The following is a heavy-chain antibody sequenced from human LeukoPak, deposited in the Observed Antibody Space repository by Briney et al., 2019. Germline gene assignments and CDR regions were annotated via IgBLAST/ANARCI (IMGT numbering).Heavy chain of an antibody. V-gene: IGHV3-11*01. CDR3: ASGTYYFDF. D-gene: IGHD1-26*01. J-gene: IGHJ4*02. Sequence: GGSLRLSCAASGFTFSDYYMSWLCQAPGKGAEWVSYISSSGSTIDYADSVKGRFTISRDNAKNSLYLQMNSLRAEDTAVYFCASGTYYFDFWGQGTLVTVSS. CDR2: ISSSGSTI. CDR1: GFTFSDYY.